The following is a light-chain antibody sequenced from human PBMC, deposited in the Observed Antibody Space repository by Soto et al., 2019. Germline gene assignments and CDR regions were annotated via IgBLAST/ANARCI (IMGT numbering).Light chain of an antibody. V-gene: IGKV1-5*03. J-gene: IGKJ1*01. CDR2: KAS. CDR3: QHYNSYSEA. CDR1: QTISSW. Sequence: DIQMTQSPSTLSGSVGDRVTITCRASQTISSWLAWYQQKPGKAPKLLIYKASTLKSGVPSRFSGSGSGTEFTLTISSLHPDDFATYYCQHYNSYSEAFGQGPKVELK.